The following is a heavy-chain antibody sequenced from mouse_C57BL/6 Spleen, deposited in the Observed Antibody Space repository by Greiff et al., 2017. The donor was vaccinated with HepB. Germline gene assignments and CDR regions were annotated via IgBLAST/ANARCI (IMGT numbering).Heavy chain of an antibody. Sequence: EVKLMESEGGLVQPGSSMKLSCTASGFTFSDYYMAWVRQVPEKGLEWVANINYDGSSTYYLDSLKSRFIISRDNAKNILYLQMSSLKSEDTATYYCARERDYGSSFDYWGQGTTLTVSS. CDR2: INYDGSST. CDR3: ARERDYGSSFDY. J-gene: IGHJ2*01. CDR1: GFTFSDYY. V-gene: IGHV5-16*01. D-gene: IGHD1-1*01.